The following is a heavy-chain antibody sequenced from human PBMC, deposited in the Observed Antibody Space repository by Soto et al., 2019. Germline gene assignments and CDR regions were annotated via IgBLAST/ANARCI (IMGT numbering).Heavy chain of an antibody. Sequence: ETLSLTCTVSGGSLSSYYWSWIRQPPGKGLEWIGYIYYTGSTNYNPSLKSRVTISVDTSKNQFSLKLSSVTAADTAVYYCARPNDSSGYYPLIYWGQGTPVTVSS. CDR2: IYYTGST. CDR1: GGSLSSYY. J-gene: IGHJ4*02. D-gene: IGHD3-22*01. CDR3: ARPNDSSGYYPLIY. V-gene: IGHV4-59*01.